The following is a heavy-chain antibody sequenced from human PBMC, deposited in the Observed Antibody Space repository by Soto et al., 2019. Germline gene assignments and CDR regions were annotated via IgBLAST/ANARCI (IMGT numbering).Heavy chain of an antibody. D-gene: IGHD3-10*01. J-gene: IGHJ4*02. CDR2: ISSDGGTT. V-gene: IGHV3-30*03. CDR1: GFTFSTFG. Sequence: QVQLVESGGGVVQPGRSLRLSCAASGFTFSTFGMHWVRQAPGKGLEWVAVISSDGGTTYYADSVKGRFTISRDSSKNTLYLQMDSLRVEDTAVFYCAREGCDSGSGSYLSFDYWGRGTLVTVSS. CDR3: AREGCDSGSGSYLSFDY.